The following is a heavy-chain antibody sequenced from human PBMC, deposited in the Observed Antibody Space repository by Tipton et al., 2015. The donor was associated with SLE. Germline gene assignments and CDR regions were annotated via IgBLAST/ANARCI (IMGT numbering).Heavy chain of an antibody. D-gene: IGHD2-21*01. CDR2: VYHTGST. CDR1: GASINSYY. V-gene: IGHV4-59*12. Sequence: TLSLTCTVSGASINSYYWSWIRQTPGKGPEWIGYVYHTGSTDYNPSLKSRVTMSVDTSMNQFSLRLRSVTAADTAVYYCARRRFQSAPDYWGQGTLVSVSS. CDR3: ARRRFQSAPDY. J-gene: IGHJ4*02.